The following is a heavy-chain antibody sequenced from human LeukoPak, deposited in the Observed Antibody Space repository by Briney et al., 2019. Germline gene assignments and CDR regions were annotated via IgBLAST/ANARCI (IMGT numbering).Heavy chain of an antibody. V-gene: IGHV4-34*01. J-gene: IGHJ4*02. CDR2: INHSGST. CDR3: ARVPSGGYYFDY. D-gene: IGHD1-26*01. Sequence: KSSETLSLTCAVYGGSFSGYYWSWIRQPPGKGPEWIGEINHSGSTNYNLSLKSRVTISVDTSKNQFSLKLSSVTAADTAVYYCARVPSGGYYFDYWGQGTLVTVSS. CDR1: GGSFSGYY.